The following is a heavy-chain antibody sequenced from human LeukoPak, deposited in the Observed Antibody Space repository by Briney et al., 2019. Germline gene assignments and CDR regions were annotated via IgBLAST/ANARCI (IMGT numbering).Heavy chain of an antibody. CDR3: AGHQYYYDSSGYYPNDY. D-gene: IGHD3-22*01. CDR1: GGSFSGYY. CDR2: INHSGST. V-gene: IGHV4-34*01. Sequence: SETLSLTCAVYGGSFSGYYWSWIRQPPGKGLEWIGEINHSGSTNYNPSLKSRVTISVDTSKSQFSLKLSSVTAADTAVYYCAGHQYYYDSSGYYPNDYWGQGTLVTVSS. J-gene: IGHJ4*02.